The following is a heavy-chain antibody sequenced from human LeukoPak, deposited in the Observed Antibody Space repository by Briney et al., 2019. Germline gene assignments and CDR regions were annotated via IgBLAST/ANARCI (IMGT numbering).Heavy chain of an antibody. CDR3: ARGAPYCSKTSCFQAHYYYYMDV. D-gene: IGHD2-2*01. CDR1: GGSISSHY. Sequence: SETLSLTCTVSGGSISSHYWSWIRQPPGKGLEWIGSMYRSGSTYYNPSLKSRVTISVDTSKNQFSLKLSSVTAADTAVYYCARGAPYCSKTSCFQAHYYYYMDVWGKGTTVTVSS. V-gene: IGHV4-59*08. J-gene: IGHJ6*03. CDR2: MYRSGST.